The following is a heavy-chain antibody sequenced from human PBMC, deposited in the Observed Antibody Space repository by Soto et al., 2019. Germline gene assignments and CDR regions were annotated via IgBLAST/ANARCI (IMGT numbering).Heavy chain of an antibody. V-gene: IGHV3-74*01. D-gene: IGHD3-10*01. CDR2: ISVDGGDT. CDR1: GFTLSDYW. CDR3: ARAPEQRPIDYWGHGSLVTVSSGKLYTLYLQMNSLRAEDTAVYYCAKAPLKGWVGGANYGMDV. Sequence: GGSLRLSCAASGFTLSDYWMHWVRQVLGKGLLWVSRISVDGGDTTYADSVKGRFTISRDNAKNTLYLQMDTLRAEDTAIYYCARAPEQRPIDYWGHGSLVTVSSGKLYTLYLQMNSLRAEDTAVYYCAKAPLKGWVGGANYGMDVWGQGTTVTVSS. J-gene: IGHJ6*02.